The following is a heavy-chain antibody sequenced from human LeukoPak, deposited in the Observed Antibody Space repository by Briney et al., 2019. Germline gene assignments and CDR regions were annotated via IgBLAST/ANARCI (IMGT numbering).Heavy chain of an antibody. CDR2: INPNSGGT. J-gene: IGHJ6*03. Sequence: GASVKVSCKASGYTFTGYNMHWVRQAPGQGLEWMGWINPNSGGTNYAQKFQGWVTMTRDTSISTAYMELSRLRSDDTAVYYCARDHSYYYGSGSLKTLFGYYYYMDVWGKGTTVTISS. D-gene: IGHD3-10*01. V-gene: IGHV1-2*04. CDR1: GYTFTGYN. CDR3: ARDHSYYYGSGSLKTLFGYYYYMDV.